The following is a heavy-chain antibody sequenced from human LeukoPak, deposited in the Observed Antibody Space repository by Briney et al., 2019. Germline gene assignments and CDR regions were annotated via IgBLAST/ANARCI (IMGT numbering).Heavy chain of an antibody. CDR3: AKDMAYSSSLAEDY. CDR1: GFTFSSYG. CDR2: ISYDGSNK. V-gene: IGHV3-30*18. D-gene: IGHD6-6*01. J-gene: IGHJ4*02. Sequence: GGSLRLSCAASGFTFSSYGMHWVRQAPGKGLEWVAVISYDGSNKYYADSVKGRFTISRDNSKNTLYLQMNNLRAEDTAVYYCAKDMAYSSSLAEDYWGQGTLVTVSS.